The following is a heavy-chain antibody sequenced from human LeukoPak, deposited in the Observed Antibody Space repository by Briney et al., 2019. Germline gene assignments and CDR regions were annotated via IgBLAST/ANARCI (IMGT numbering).Heavy chain of an antibody. CDR3: ARNGRYSAFDY. D-gene: IGHD6-19*01. CDR1: GYTFTGYY. CDR2: INPNSDDT. V-gene: IGHV1-2*02. Sequence: ASVKVSCKASGYTFTGYYIHWVRQAPGQGLEWMGWINPNSDDTNYAQKFQVRVTMTRDTSIRTAYMELSRLRSDDTAVYYCARNGRYSAFDYWGQGTLVTVSS. J-gene: IGHJ4*02.